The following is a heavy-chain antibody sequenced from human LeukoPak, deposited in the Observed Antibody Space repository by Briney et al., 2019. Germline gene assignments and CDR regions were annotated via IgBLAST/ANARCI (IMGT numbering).Heavy chain of an antibody. CDR1: GYSFDRYG. V-gene: IGHV1-18*01. Sequence: SVKVSCKASGYSFDRYGISWVRQAPGQGLEWLGWIGAFNGNTNYAQNLQGRVTMTADTSTTTAYMELRSLSSDDTAVYYCARDFLSYDGSENHFEDTFDIWGQGTMVTVSS. J-gene: IGHJ3*02. CDR3: ARDFLSYDGSENHFEDTFDI. D-gene: IGHD3-22*01. CDR2: IGAFNGNT.